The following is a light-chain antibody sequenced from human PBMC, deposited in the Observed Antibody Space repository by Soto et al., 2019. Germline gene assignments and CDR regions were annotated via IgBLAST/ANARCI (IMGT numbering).Light chain of an antibody. V-gene: IGKV1-27*01. CDR3: QKYNSAPYT. Sequence: DIQMTQSPSSLSASVGDRVTITCRASQAISNYLAWYQQKPGKVPKLLIYAASTLQSGVPSRFSGSGFGTDFALTISSLQPEDVATYYCQKYNSAPYTFGQGTKLEVK. CDR1: QAISNY. J-gene: IGKJ2*01. CDR2: AAS.